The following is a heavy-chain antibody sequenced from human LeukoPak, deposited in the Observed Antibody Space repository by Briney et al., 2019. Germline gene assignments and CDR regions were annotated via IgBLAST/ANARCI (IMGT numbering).Heavy chain of an antibody. D-gene: IGHD2-15*01. CDR3: ARGQVVAATGVRY. CDR1: GGSISSYY. V-gene: IGHV4-34*01. Sequence: SETLSLTCTVSGGSISSYYWSWIRQPPGKGLEWIGEINHSGSTNYNPSLKSRVTISVDTSKNQFSLKLSSVTAADTAVYYCARGQVVAATGVRYWGQGTLVTVSS. J-gene: IGHJ4*02. CDR2: INHSGST.